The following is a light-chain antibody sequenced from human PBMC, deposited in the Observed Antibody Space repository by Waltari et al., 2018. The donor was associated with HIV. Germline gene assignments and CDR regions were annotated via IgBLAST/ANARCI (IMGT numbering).Light chain of an antibody. V-gene: IGLV2-14*01. CDR3: SSFTTSNSLL. Sequence: QSALTQPASVSGSPGQSITVSCTGTSSDVGAYNYVSWYQPTPGTAPKLVISEVSNLPSGISYRFSGSKSGNTASLTISGLQTEDEGDYYCSSFTTSNSLLFGGGTKVTVL. CDR1: SSDVGAYNY. CDR2: EVS. J-gene: IGLJ2*01.